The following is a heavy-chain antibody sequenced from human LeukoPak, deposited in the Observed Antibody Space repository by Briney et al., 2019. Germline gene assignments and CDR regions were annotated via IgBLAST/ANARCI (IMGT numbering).Heavy chain of an antibody. V-gene: IGHV4-34*01. CDR1: GGSFSGYH. CDR2: INHSGTT. CDR3: ARDLRFGLLDV. D-gene: IGHD3-10*01. J-gene: IGHJ6*02. Sequence: PSETLSLTCAVYGGSFSGYHWSWIRQPPGKGLEWIGEINHSGTTNYNLSLKSRVIISGDTSKNQFSLKLSSVTAADTAVYYCARDLRFGLLDVWGQGTTVTVSS.